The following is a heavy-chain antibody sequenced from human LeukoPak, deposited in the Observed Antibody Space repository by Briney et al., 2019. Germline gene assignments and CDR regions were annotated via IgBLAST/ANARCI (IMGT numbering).Heavy chain of an antibody. CDR2: INHSGST. CDR1: GGSFSGYY. CDR3: ARGSVRNYDILTGYFDY. J-gene: IGHJ4*02. V-gene: IGHV4-34*01. Sequence: SETLSLTCAVYGGSFSGYYWSWIHQPPGKGLEWIGEINHSGSTNYNPSLKSRVTISVDTSKNQFSLKLSSVTAADTAVYYCARGSVRNYDILTGYFDYWGQGTLVTVSS. D-gene: IGHD3-9*01.